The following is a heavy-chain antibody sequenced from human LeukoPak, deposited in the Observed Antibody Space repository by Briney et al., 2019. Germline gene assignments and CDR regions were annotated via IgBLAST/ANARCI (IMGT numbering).Heavy chain of an antibody. CDR2: IIPIFGTA. Sequence: GSSVKVSCKAAGGTFSSYAISWVRQAPGQGLEWMGGIIPIFGTANYAQKFQGRVTITADESTSTAYMELSSLRSEDTAVYYCAGDGYCSSTSCYSPSWFDPWGQGALVTVSS. D-gene: IGHD2-2*02. V-gene: IGHV1-69*01. CDR3: AGDGYCSSTSCYSPSWFDP. J-gene: IGHJ5*02. CDR1: GGTFSSYA.